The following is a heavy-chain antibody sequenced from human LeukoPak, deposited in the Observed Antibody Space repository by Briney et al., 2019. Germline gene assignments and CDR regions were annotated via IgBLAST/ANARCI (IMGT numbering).Heavy chain of an antibody. J-gene: IGHJ4*02. CDR2: ISGSGGST. D-gene: IGHD3-9*01. V-gene: IGHV3-23*01. Sequence: GGSLRLSCAASGFTFSTYALSWVRQAPGKGLEWVSAISGSGGSTYYADSVKGRFTISRDNSKNTLYLQMNSLRAEDTAVYYCAKVLSYDILTGYSYFDYWGQGTLVTVSS. CDR1: GFTFSTYA. CDR3: AKVLSYDILTGYSYFDY.